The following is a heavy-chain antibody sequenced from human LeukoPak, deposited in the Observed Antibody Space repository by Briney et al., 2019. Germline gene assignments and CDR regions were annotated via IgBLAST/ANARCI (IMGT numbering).Heavy chain of an antibody. CDR1: GGSISSGDYY. D-gene: IGHD1-26*01. V-gene: IGHV4-30-4*01. CDR2: IYYSGST. Sequence: SQTLSPTCTVSGGSISSGDYYWSWIRQPPGKGLEWIGYIYYSGSTYYNPSLKSRVTISVDTSKSQFSLKLSSVTAADTAVYYCARAWIVGATWFDYWGQGTLVTVSS. J-gene: IGHJ4*02. CDR3: ARAWIVGATWFDY.